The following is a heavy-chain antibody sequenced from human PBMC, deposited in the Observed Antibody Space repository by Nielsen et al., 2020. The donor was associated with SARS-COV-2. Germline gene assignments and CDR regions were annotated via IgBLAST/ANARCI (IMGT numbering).Heavy chain of an antibody. CDR3: AKVDICSSTSCYDSAFDI. J-gene: IGHJ3*02. CDR2: IKQDGSEK. Sequence: GESLKISCAASGFTFSSYWMSWVRQAPGKGLEWVANIKQDGSEKYYVDSVKGRFTISRDNAKNSLYLQMNSLRAEDTALYYCAKVDICSSTSCYDSAFDIWGQGTMVTVSS. D-gene: IGHD2-2*01. V-gene: IGHV3-7*03. CDR1: GFTFSSYW.